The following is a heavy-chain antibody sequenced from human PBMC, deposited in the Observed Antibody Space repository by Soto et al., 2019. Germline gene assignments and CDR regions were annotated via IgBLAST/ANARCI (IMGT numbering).Heavy chain of an antibody. CDR3: ARAHYDFWSGYNSNWFDP. D-gene: IGHD3-3*01. J-gene: IGHJ5*02. V-gene: IGHV1-2*04. Sequence: GASVKVSCKASRVAFSKFIVTWVRQAPGLGLEWVGWINPNSGGTNYAQKFQGWVTMTRDTSISTAYMELSRLRSDDTAVYYCARAHYDFWSGYNSNWFDPWGQGTLVTVSS. CDR1: RVAFSKFI. CDR2: INPNSGGT.